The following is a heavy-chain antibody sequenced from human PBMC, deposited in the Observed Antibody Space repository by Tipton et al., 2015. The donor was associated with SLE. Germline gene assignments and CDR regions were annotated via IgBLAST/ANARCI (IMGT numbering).Heavy chain of an antibody. CDR3: AKIDPGALYGMDV. Sequence: SLRLSCAASGFTFSSSWMHWVRQDPVQGLVWVSRIKSDGTITSYADSVKGRFTISRDNAKNTLFLQMNSLGDEDTAVYFCAKIDPGALYGMDVWGQGTTVTVSS. CDR2: IKSDGTIT. CDR1: GFTFSSSW. D-gene: IGHD2/OR15-2a*01. J-gene: IGHJ6*02. V-gene: IGHV3-74*01.